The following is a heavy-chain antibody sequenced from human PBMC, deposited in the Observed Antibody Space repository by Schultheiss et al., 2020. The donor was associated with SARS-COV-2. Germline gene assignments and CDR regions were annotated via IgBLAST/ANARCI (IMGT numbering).Heavy chain of an antibody. Sequence: GGSLRLSCAASGFTFSSYAMSWVRQAPGKGLEWVSAISGSGGSTYYADSVKGRFTISRDNFNNTLDLQMNILRAEDTAVYYCARDETGVRLGELSLLPFDYWGQGTLVTVSS. J-gene: IGHJ4*02. CDR2: ISGSGGST. CDR3: ARDETGVRLGELSLLPFDY. V-gene: IGHV3-23*01. CDR1: GFTFSSYA. D-gene: IGHD3-16*02.